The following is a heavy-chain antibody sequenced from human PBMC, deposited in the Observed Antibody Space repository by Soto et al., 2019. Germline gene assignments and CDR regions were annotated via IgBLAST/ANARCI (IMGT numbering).Heavy chain of an antibody. J-gene: IGHJ4*01. CDR3: AKHLEAAADGYYFDY. Sequence: PGGSLRLSCAASGFTFSSYGMHWVRQAPGKGLEWVAVISYDGSNKYYADSVKGRFTISRDNSKNTLYLQMNSLRAEDTAVYYCAKHLEAAADGYYFDYWGHGTLVTV. CDR2: ISYDGSNK. D-gene: IGHD6-13*01. CDR1: GFTFSSYG. V-gene: IGHV3-30*18.